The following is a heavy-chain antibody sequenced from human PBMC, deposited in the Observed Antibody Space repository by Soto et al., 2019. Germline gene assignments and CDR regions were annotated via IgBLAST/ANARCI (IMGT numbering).Heavy chain of an antibody. D-gene: IGHD2-8*01. J-gene: IGHJ6*02. V-gene: IGHV1-18*01. CDR3: ARDIESVTAKHFFYYYAMDV. CDR2: VSANNGHT. CDR1: DYPFTELS. Sequence: GASVKVSCKVYDYPFTELSIHWVRQAPGQGLEWMGWVSANNGHTNYAQNLQGRVSMTTDTSTSTAYMELRGLTFDDTAVYYCARDIESVTAKHFFYYYAMDVWGQGTTVTVSS.